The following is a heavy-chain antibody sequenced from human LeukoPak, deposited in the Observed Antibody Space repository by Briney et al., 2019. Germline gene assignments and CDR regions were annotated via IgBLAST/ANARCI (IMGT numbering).Heavy chain of an antibody. J-gene: IGHJ6*02. CDR2: ISGSGGST. V-gene: IGHV3-23*01. CDR3: AKGLPPEPPIGYYYYGMDV. Sequence: GGSLRLSCAASGFTFSSYAMSWVRQAPGKGLEWVSAISGSGGSTYYADSVKGRFTISRDNSKNTLYLQMNSLRAEDTAVYYCAKGLPPEPPIGYYYYGMDVWGQGTTVTVSS. D-gene: IGHD1-14*01. CDR1: GFTFSSYA.